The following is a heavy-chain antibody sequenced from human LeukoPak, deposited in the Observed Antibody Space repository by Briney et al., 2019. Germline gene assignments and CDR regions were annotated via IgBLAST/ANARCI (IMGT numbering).Heavy chain of an antibody. CDR3: ARDRGSLRYFDWLPLGGDFDL. V-gene: IGHV1-18*04. CDR1: GYTFTDYY. J-gene: IGHJ2*01. CDR2: ISAYNGNT. D-gene: IGHD3-9*01. Sequence: ASVKVSCKVSGYTFTDYYMHWVQQAPGQGLEWMGWISAYNGNTNYAQKLQGRVTMTTDTPTSTAYMELRSLRSDDTAVYYCARDRGSLRYFDWLPLGGDFDLWGRGTLVTVSS.